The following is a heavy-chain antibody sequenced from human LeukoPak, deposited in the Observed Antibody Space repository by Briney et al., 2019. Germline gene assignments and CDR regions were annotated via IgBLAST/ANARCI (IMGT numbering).Heavy chain of an antibody. Sequence: SETLSLTCAVYGGSFSGYYWSWIRQPPGKGLEWIGEINHSGSTNYNPSLKSRVTISVDTSKNQFSLKLSSVTAADTAVYYCARRTYYYDSSGYPYWGQGTLVTVPS. D-gene: IGHD3-22*01. CDR2: INHSGST. CDR1: GGSFSGYY. V-gene: IGHV4-34*01. CDR3: ARRTYYYDSSGYPY. J-gene: IGHJ4*02.